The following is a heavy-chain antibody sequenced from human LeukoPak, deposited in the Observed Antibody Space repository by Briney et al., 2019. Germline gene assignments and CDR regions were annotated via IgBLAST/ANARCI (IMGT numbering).Heavy chain of an antibody. CDR3: AELGITMIGGV. CDR2: INGSGGST. CDR1: GFTFSSYA. Sequence: GGSLRLSCAASGFTFSSYAMSWVRQAPGKGLEWVSDINGSGGSTYYADSVKGRFTISRDNAKNSLYLQMNSLRAEDTAVYYCAELGITMIGGVWGKGTTVTISS. J-gene: IGHJ6*04. D-gene: IGHD3-10*02. V-gene: IGHV3-23*01.